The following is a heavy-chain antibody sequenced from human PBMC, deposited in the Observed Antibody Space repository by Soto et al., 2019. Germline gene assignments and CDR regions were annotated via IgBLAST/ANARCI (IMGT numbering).Heavy chain of an antibody. D-gene: IGHD3-3*01. CDR2: ISGSGGST. CDR3: ARIPAGGGGNSDFWSGFNYGMDV. J-gene: IGHJ6*02. V-gene: IGHV3-48*02. CDR1: GFTFSSYG. Sequence: GGSLRLSCAASGFTFSSYGMHWVRQAPGKGLEWVSAISGSGGSTYYADSVKDRFTISRDNAKNSLYLQMNSLRDEDTAIYYCARIPAGGGGNSDFWSGFNYGMDVWGQGTTVTVS.